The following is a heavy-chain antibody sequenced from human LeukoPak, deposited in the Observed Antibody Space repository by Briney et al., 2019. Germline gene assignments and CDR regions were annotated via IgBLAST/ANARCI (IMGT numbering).Heavy chain of an antibody. CDR1: RFTFSRYG. CDR2: ISYDGSNK. D-gene: IGHD3-10*01. CDR3: AKGLSGSPPPY. V-gene: IGHV3-30*18. Sequence: GRSLRLSCAASRFTFSRYGMHWVRQAPGKGLEWVAVISYDGSNKYYVDSVKGRFTISRDNSKNTLYLQMNSLRAEDTAVYYCAKGLSGSPPPYWGQGTLVTVSS. J-gene: IGHJ4*02.